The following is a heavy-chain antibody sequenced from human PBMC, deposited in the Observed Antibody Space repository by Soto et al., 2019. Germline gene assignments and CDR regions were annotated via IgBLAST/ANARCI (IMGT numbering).Heavy chain of an antibody. CDR2: TYHDVTT. J-gene: IGHJ4*02. CDR1: GYSISRGYY. V-gene: IGHV4-38-2*02. CDR3: AREVLPRAFDY. Sequence: PSETLSLTYAVSGYSISRGYYWLWIRQSPGKGLVWIGSTYHDVTTFYTPSLQSRITLSVDKSNNRFSLNLTSVTAADTAVYFCAREVLPRAFDYWGQGTLVTVSS.